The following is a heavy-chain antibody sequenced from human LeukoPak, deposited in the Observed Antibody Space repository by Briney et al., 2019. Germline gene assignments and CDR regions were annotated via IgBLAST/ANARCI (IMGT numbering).Heavy chain of an antibody. CDR1: GGSFSGYY. Sequence: SETLSLTCAVYGGSFSGYYWSWIRQPPGKGLEWIGEINHSGSTNYNPSLKSRVTISVDTSKNQFSLKLSSVTAADTAVYYCARGGSSSLEDSLPYYFDYWGQGTLVTVSS. CDR2: INHSGST. D-gene: IGHD6-6*01. V-gene: IGHV4-34*01. J-gene: IGHJ4*02. CDR3: ARGGSSSLEDSLPYYFDY.